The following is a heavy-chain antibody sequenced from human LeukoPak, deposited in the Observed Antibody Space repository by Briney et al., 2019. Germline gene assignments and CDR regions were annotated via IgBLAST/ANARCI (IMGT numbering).Heavy chain of an antibody. V-gene: IGHV4-30-2*01. J-gene: IGHJ6*02. CDR1: GGSVSGYY. Sequence: SETLSLTCTVSGGSVSGYYWSWIRQPPGKGLEWIGYIYHSGSTYYNPSLKSRVTISVDRSKNQFSLKLSSVTAADTAVYYCARTLYSGYDYYYYYGMDVWGQGTTVTVSS. CDR3: ARTLYSGYDYYYYYGMDV. D-gene: IGHD5-12*01. CDR2: IYHSGST.